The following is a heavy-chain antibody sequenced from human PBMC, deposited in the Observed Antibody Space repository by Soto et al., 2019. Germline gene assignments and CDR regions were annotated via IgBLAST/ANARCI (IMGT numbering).Heavy chain of an antibody. D-gene: IGHD3-3*01. CDR3: AKDREYYDFWSGYYMSRLYMDV. CDR1: GGTFSSYA. CDR2: IIPIFGTA. J-gene: IGHJ6*03. Sequence: SVKVSCKASGGTFSSYAISWVRQAPGQGLEWVGGIIPIFGTANYAQKFQGRVTITADESTSTAYMELSSLRAEDTTVYYCAKDREYYDFWSGYYMSRLYMDVLGKGTTVTVSS. V-gene: IGHV1-69*01.